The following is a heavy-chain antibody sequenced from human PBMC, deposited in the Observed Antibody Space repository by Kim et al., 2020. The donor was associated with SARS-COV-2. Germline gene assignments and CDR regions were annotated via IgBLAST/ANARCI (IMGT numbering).Heavy chain of an antibody. CDR2: INHSGST. D-gene: IGHD4-17*01. V-gene: IGHV4-34*01. J-gene: IGHJ6*02. CDR1: GGSFSGYY. CDR3: SRGSPVTTFYHYYYGMDV. Sequence: SETLSLTCAVYGGSFSGYYWCWICQPPGKGLEWIGEINHSGSTNYNPSLKSRVTISVDTSKNQFSLKLSSVTAADTAGYYCSRGSPVTTFYHYYYGMDVWGQGTTVTVSS.